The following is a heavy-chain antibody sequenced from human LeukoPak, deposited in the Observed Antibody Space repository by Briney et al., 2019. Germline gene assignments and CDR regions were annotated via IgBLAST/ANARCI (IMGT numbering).Heavy chain of an antibody. Sequence: PGGSLRLSCAASGFTFSTYALNWVRQAPGKGLEWVSAISDSGGAIFYADSVKGRFTMSRDNSKNSLFLQMNSLRAEDTALYYCARIGSAAFTDHWGQGTLVTVSS. CDR2: ISDSGGAI. CDR3: ARIGSAAFTDH. CDR1: GFTFSTYA. D-gene: IGHD3-3*02. V-gene: IGHV3-23*01. J-gene: IGHJ4*02.